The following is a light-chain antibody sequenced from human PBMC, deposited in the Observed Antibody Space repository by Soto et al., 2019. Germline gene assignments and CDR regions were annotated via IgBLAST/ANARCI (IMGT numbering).Light chain of an antibody. V-gene: IGLV2-14*01. CDR3: SSYTSSGTLV. CDR1: SSDIGGYQY. J-gene: IGLJ1*01. CDR2: EVN. Sequence: QSALTHPASVSGSPGQSITISCTGPSSDIGGYQYVSWYQQHPGKAPKLMIYEVNNRPSGFSNRFSGSKSGSTASLTISGLQAEDEADYYCSSYTSSGTLVFGTGTKVTVL.